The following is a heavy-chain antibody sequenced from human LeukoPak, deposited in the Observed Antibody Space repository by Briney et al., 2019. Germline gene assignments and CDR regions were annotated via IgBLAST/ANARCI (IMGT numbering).Heavy chain of an antibody. CDR3: ARDARVLYYDFWSANIRWAY. D-gene: IGHD3-3*01. J-gene: IGHJ4*02. CDR2: IWYDGSNK. V-gene: IGHV3-33*01. Sequence: GGSLRLSCAASGFTFSSYGMHWVRQAPGKGLEWVAVIWYDGSNKYYADSVKGRFTISRDNSKNTLYLQMNSLRAEDTAVYYCARDARVLYYDFWSANIRWAYWGQGTLVTVSS. CDR1: GFTFSSYG.